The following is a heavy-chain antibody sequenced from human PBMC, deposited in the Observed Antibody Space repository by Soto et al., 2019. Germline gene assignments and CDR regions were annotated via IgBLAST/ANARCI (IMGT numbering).Heavy chain of an antibody. Sequence: VQLVQSGSESMQPGASVKVSCKGSGHNFNSHSINWLRQAPGKGLEWMGWINPNTGNPTYGQGFTGRFVFSVDTSVSTVYLQIFSLKGDDSAVYYCARDRASGSFDYWGQGTLVTVSS. CDR2: INPNTGNP. V-gene: IGHV7-4-1*01. J-gene: IGHJ4*02. CDR3: ARDRASGSFDY. CDR1: GHNFNSHS. D-gene: IGHD1-26*01.